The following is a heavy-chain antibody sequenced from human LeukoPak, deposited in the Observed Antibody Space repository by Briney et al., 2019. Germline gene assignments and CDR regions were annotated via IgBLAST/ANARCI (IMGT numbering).Heavy chain of an antibody. D-gene: IGHD3/OR15-3a*01. CDR3: AKGTGYHDHEEGFDP. CDR2: ISWNSGSI. J-gene: IGHJ5*02. V-gene: IGHV3-9*01. CDR1: GFTFDDYA. Sequence: GRSLRLSCAASGFTFDDYAMHWVRQAPGKGLEWVSGISWNSGSIGYADSVKGRFTISRDNAKNSLYLQMNSLRAEDTALYYCAKGTGYHDHEEGFDPWGQGTLVTVSS.